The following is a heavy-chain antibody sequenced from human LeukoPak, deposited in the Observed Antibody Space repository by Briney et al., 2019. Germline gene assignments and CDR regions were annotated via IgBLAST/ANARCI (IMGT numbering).Heavy chain of an antibody. D-gene: IGHD1-1*01. J-gene: IGHJ3*02. CDR2: INSGSSTI. Sequence: GGSLRLSCGASEFSLRSYSMDWVRQAPGKGLEWVSHINSGSSTIYYADSMKGRFTISRDNAGNSLYLHMNSLRAEDTAVYYCARVLLERPGIDSFDMWGQGTMVTVSS. CDR3: ARVLLERPGIDSFDM. CDR1: EFSLRSYS. V-gene: IGHV3-48*01.